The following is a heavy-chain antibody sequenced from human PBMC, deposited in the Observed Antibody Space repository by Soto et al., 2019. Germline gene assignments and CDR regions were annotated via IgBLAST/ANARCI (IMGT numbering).Heavy chain of an antibody. CDR3: ARDSGGSYDY. V-gene: IGHV3-33*01. CDR2: IWYDGSNK. CDR1: GFTFSSYG. J-gene: IGHJ4*02. Sequence: QVQLVESGGGVVQPGRTLRLSCAASGFTFSSYGMHWVRQAPGKGLEWVAVIWYDGSNKYYADSVKGRFTISRDNSKKTLYLQMNSLRAEDTAVYCCARDSGGSYDYWGQGTLVTVSS. D-gene: IGHD1-26*01.